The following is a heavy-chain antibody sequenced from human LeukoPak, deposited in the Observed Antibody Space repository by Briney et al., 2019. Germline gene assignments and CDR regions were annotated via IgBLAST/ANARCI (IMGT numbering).Heavy chain of an antibody. D-gene: IGHD6-25*01. CDR1: GGTFSGYV. CDR2: IIPIFGAA. Sequence: GASVKVSCKASGGTFSGYVIIWVRQAPGQGLEWMGGIIPIFGAANYAQKFQGRVTITADESTSTVYLELSSLRSEDTALYYCARDRRGSSAGAFSIWGQGTMVTVSS. J-gene: IGHJ3*02. V-gene: IGHV1-69*13. CDR3: ARDRRGSSAGAFSI.